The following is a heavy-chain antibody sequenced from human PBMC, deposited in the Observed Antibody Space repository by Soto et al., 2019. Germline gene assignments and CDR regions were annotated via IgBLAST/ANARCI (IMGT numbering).Heavy chain of an antibody. V-gene: IGHV1-69*13. CDR3: ASLSPPNGDYDY. D-gene: IGHD4-17*01. CDR2: IIPIFGTA. Sequence: SVKVSCKASGGTFSSYAISWVRQAPGQGLEWMGGIIPIFGTANYAQKFQGRVTITADESTSTAYMELSSLRSEDTAVYYCASLSPPNGDYDYWGQGTLVTVSS. CDR1: GGTFSSYA. J-gene: IGHJ4*02.